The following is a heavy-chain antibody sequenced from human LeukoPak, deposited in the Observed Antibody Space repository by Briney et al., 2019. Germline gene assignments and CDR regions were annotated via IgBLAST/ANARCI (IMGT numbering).Heavy chain of an antibody. Sequence: PSETLSLTCTVSGGSISSYYWSWIRQPPGKGLEGIGYIYYSGSTNYNPSLKSRVTISVDTSKNQFSLKLSSVTAADTAVYYCARDKGATRDAFDIWGQGTMVTVSS. CDR2: IYYSGST. CDR1: GGSISSYY. V-gene: IGHV4-59*01. J-gene: IGHJ3*02. D-gene: IGHD1-26*01. CDR3: ARDKGATRDAFDI.